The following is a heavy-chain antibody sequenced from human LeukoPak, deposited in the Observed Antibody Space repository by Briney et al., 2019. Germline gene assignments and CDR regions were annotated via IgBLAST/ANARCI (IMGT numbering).Heavy chain of an antibody. V-gene: IGHV3-23*01. D-gene: IGHD2-2*02. CDR3: AKDYCSSTSCYRDAFDI. J-gene: IGHJ3*02. Sequence: PGGSLRLSCAASGFTFSSYSMNWVRQAPGKGLEWVSAISGSGGSTYYADSVKGRFTISRDNSKNTLHLQMNSLRAEDTAVYYCAKDYCSSTSCYRDAFDIWGQGTMVTVSS. CDR2: ISGSGGST. CDR1: GFTFSSYS.